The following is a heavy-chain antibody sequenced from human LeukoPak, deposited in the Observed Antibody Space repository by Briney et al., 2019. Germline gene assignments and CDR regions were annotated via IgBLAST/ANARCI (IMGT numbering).Heavy chain of an antibody. CDR3: ARISYCGGDCYYFDY. V-gene: IGHV4-59*01. J-gene: IGHJ4*02. CDR2: IYYSGST. Sequence: PSETLSLTSTVSGGSISSYYWSWIRQPPGKGLEWIGYIYYSGSTNYNPSLKSRVTISVDTSKNQFSLKLSSVTAADTAVYYCARISYCGGDCYYFDYWGQGTLVTVSS. CDR1: GGSISSYY. D-gene: IGHD2-21*02.